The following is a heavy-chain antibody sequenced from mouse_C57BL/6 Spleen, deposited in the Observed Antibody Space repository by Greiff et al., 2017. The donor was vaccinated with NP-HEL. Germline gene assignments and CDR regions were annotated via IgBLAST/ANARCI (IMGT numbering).Heavy chain of an antibody. CDR3: RDYGSSFDY. D-gene: IGHD1-1*01. V-gene: IGHV1-15*01. J-gene: IGHJ2*01. Sequence: QVQLQQSGAELVRPGASVTLSCKASGYTFTDYEMHWVKQTPVHGLEWIGAIDPETGGTAYNQKFKGKAILTADKSSSTAYMEPRSLTSEDSAVDYCRDYGSSFDYWGKGTTLTVST. CDR1: GYTFTDYE. CDR2: IDPETGGT.